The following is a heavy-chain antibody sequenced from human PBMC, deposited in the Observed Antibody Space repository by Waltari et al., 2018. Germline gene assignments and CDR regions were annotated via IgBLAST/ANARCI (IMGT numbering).Heavy chain of an antibody. CDR3: ARPSATVTTSLLGAFDI. D-gene: IGHD4-17*01. Sequence: QVQLVQSGAEVKNPGASVKVSCKASGYTFTGYYMHWVRQAPGQGLEWMGWINPNSGGTNYAQKFQGRVTITADKSTSTAYMELSSLRSEDTAVYYCARPSATVTTSLLGAFDIWGQGTMVTVSS. V-gene: IGHV1-2*02. CDR1: GYTFTGYY. CDR2: INPNSGGT. J-gene: IGHJ3*02.